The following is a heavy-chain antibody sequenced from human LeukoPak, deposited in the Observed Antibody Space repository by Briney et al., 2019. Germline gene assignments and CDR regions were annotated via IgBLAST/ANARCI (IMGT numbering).Heavy chain of an antibody. CDR1: GFTFRSYN. CDR2: ISSSSSSI. D-gene: IGHD6-19*01. V-gene: IGHV3-21*01. Sequence: GGSLRLSCAASGFTFRSYNSHCVRQAPGKGLEWVSFISSSSSSIYYADSVKGRFTISRDNAKNSLYLQMNSLRAEDTAVYYCARDQGSGWWAYWGQGTLVTVSS. J-gene: IGHJ1*01. CDR3: ARDQGSGWWAY.